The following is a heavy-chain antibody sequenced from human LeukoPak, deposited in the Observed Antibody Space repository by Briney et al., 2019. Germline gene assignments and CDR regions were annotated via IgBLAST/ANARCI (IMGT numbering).Heavy chain of an antibody. CDR3: ARLLDNDSSGDPDTFDM. CDR1: GGSISTDY. V-gene: IGHV4-59*13. J-gene: IGHJ3*02. CDR2: IYYTGKT. D-gene: IGHD2-21*02. Sequence: SETLSLTCAVSGGSISTDYWSWIRQPPGKGLEWGGYIYYTGKTYYSPSLHSRVTISVDTSKGHFSLKLPSVTAADTAVYYCARLLDNDSSGDPDTFDMWGQGTMVTVSS.